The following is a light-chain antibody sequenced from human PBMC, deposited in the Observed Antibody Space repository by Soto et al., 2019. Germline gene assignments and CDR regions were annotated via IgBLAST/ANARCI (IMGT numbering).Light chain of an antibody. Sequence: EIVLTQSPGTLSLSPGERATLSCRASQSVSSSYLAWYQQKPGQAPRLLIYGASSRATGIPDRFSGSGSGTDFTITISRLEPEDFEVYYCQQYGSSPPTFGPGTKVDIK. CDR3: QQYGSSPPT. CDR1: QSVSSSY. CDR2: GAS. J-gene: IGKJ3*01. V-gene: IGKV3-20*01.